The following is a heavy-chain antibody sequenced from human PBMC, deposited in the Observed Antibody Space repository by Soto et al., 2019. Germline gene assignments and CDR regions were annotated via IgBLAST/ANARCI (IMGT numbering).Heavy chain of an antibody. CDR2: INHSGST. Sequence: QVQLQQWGAGLLKPSETLSLTCAVYGGSFSGYYWSWIRQPPGKGLEWIGEINHSGSTNYNPSLMRRATISVDTSKHQFSLKLSSVTAADTAVYYCARRAHSYDSSGYLGNWFGPWGQGTLVTVSS. CDR1: GGSFSGYY. V-gene: IGHV4-34*01. J-gene: IGHJ5*02. CDR3: ARRAHSYDSSGYLGNWFGP. D-gene: IGHD3-22*01.